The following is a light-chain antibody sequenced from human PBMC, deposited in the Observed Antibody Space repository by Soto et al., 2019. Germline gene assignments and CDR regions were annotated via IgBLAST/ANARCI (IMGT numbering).Light chain of an antibody. V-gene: IGKV1-39*01. J-gene: IGKJ4*01. CDR2: AAS. Sequence: IQVTQSRSSLSASVGDRVTMTCRASQDISSYLAWYQQKPGKAPTLLIYAASSLQSGVPSRFSGSGSGTDFTLTISSLQPEDFATYYCQQSYSTPLTFGGGTKVDIK. CDR3: QQSYSTPLT. CDR1: QDISSY.